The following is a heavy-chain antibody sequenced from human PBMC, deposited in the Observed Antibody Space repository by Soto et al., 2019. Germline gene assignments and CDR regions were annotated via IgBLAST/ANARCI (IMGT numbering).Heavy chain of an antibody. Sequence: QVQLVESGGGVVQPGRSLRLSCAASGFTFSSYAMHWVRQAPGKGLEWVAVISYDGSNKYYADSVKGRFTISRDNSKNTLYLQMNSLRAEDTAVYYCAWQRVAAAGIKWDYWGQGTLVTVSS. J-gene: IGHJ4*02. CDR3: AWQRVAAAGIKWDY. CDR2: ISYDGSNK. V-gene: IGHV3-30*14. CDR1: GFTFSSYA. D-gene: IGHD6-13*01.